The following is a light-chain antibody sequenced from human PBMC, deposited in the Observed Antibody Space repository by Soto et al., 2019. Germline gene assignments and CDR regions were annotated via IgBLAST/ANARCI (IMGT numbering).Light chain of an antibody. V-gene: IGLV2-14*02. CDR2: EVS. CDR1: SSDVGSYKF. J-gene: IGLJ1*01. Sequence: QSALTQPASVSGSPGQSITISCTGTSSDVGSYKFVSWYQQYPGKAPKLMIYEVSNRPSGVSNRFSGSKSGNTASLTISGLQAEDEADYYCSSYTSSSTLKVFGTGTKLTVL. CDR3: SSYTSSSTLKV.